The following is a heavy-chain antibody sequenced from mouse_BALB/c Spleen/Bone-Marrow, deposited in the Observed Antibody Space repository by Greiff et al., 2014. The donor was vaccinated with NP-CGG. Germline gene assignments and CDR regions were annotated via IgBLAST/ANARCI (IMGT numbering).Heavy chain of an antibody. CDR3: ARRDYGSRENDYAMDY. Sequence: VQLQESGAELARPGASVKLSCKASGYTFTSYWMQWVKQRPGQGLEWIGAIYPGDGDPRYTQKFKGKATLTADKSSSTAYMQLSSVAAEDSAVYYCARRDYGSRENDYAMDYWGQGTSVTVSS. CDR2: IYPGDGDP. D-gene: IGHD1-1*01. CDR1: GYTFTSYW. J-gene: IGHJ4*01. V-gene: IGHV1-87*01.